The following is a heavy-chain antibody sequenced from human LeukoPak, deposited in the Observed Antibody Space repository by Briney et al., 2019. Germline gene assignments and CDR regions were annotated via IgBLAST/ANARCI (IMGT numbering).Heavy chain of an antibody. J-gene: IGHJ4*02. CDR3: AKHRSSRGYFDY. Sequence: TGGSLRLSCAASGFTFSSYAMHWVRQAPGKGLEWVAVISYDGSNKYYADSVKGRFTISRDNSKNTLYLQMNSLRAEDTAVYYCAKHRSSRGYFDYWGQGTLVTVSS. V-gene: IGHV3-30*04. D-gene: IGHD2-2*01. CDR1: GFTFSSYA. CDR2: ISYDGSNK.